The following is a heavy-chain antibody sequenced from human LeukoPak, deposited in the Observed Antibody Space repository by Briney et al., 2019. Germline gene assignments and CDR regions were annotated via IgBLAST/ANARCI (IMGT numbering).Heavy chain of an antibody. Sequence: SETLSLTCTVSGGSISSSSYYWGWIRQPPGKGLEWIGSIHYRGSTYYNPSFKSRVTISVDTSKNQFSVKLSSVTAADTAVYYCAKLKGGSGFASDYWGQGTLVTVSS. V-gene: IGHV4-39*07. CDR3: AKLKGGSGFASDY. D-gene: IGHD3-22*01. CDR1: GGSISSSSYY. CDR2: IHYRGST. J-gene: IGHJ4*02.